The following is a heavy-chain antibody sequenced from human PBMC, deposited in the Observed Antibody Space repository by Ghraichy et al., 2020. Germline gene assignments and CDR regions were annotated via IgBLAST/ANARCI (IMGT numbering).Heavy chain of an antibody. V-gene: IGHV1-69*13. CDR2: IIPIFGTA. J-gene: IGHJ4*02. CDR3: ARGNTGDWSADLYYFDY. D-gene: IGHD7-27*01. Sequence: SVKVSCKASGGTFSSYAISWVRQAPGQGLEWMGGIIPIFGTANYAQKFQGRVTITADESTSTAYMELSSLRSEDTAVYYCARGNTGDWSADLYYFDYWGQGTLVTVSS. CDR1: GGTFSSYA.